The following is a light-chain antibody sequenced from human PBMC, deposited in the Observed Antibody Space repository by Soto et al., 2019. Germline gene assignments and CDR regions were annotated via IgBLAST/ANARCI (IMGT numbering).Light chain of an antibody. CDR3: QQYNSYSGT. Sequence: DSHITQSPSTPSTYIGDRVPITCLASQSISSWLAWYQQKPGKAHKPRIYVASSLESGVPSRFSGSGSGTEFTLTISSLQPDDFATYYCQQYNSYSGTFGQGTKVDI. J-gene: IGKJ1*01. CDR1: QSISSW. V-gene: IGKV1-5*01. CDR2: VAS.